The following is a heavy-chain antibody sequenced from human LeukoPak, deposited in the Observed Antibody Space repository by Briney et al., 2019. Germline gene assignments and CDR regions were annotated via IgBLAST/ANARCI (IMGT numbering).Heavy chain of an antibody. J-gene: IGHJ5*02. CDR2: IYYSGST. Sequence: PSETLSLTCTVSGGSISSSSYYWGWIRQPPGKGLEWIGSIYYSGSTYYNPSLKSRVTISVDTSKNQFSLKLSSVTAADTAVYYCARVVEYQLLSISYWFDPWGQGTLVTVSS. CDR1: GGSISSSSYY. V-gene: IGHV4-39*07. D-gene: IGHD2-2*01. CDR3: ARVVEYQLLSISYWFDP.